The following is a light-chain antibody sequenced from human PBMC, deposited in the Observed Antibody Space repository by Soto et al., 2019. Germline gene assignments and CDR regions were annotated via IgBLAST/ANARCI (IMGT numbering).Light chain of an antibody. Sequence: EIVLTQSPGTLSLSPGERATLSCRAIQSVGSSYLAWYQQKPGQAPRLLIYDVSSRATGIPARFSGSGSGTDFTLTISSLEPEDFAVYYCQQRSNWPQVTFGQGTRLEIK. V-gene: IGKV3D-20*02. CDR1: QSVGSSY. J-gene: IGKJ5*01. CDR3: QQRSNWPQVT. CDR2: DVS.